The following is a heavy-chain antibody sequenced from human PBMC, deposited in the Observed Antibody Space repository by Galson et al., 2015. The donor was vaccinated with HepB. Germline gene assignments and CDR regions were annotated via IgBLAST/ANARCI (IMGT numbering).Heavy chain of an antibody. V-gene: IGHV3-33*01. CDR2: VWFDRSNK. Sequence: SLRLSCAASGFSFSDYVMHWVRQAPGKGLEWVAVVWFDRSNKYYADSVKGRFTISRDRSENTLFLQMSSLRAEDTAVYYCARDGGYRNNWFYGMGVWGQGTTVTVSS. CDR1: GFSFSDYV. D-gene: IGHD1-1*01. J-gene: IGHJ6*02. CDR3: ARDGGYRNNWFYGMGV.